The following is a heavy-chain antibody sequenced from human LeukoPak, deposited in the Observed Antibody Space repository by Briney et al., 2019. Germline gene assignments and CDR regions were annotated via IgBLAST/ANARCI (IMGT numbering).Heavy chain of an antibody. CDR2: ISSSGSTI. Sequence: GGSLRLSCAASGFTFSSYWMSWVRQAPGKGLEWVSYISSSGSTIYYADSVKGRFTISRDNAKNSLYLQMNSLRAEDTAVYYCASFAHYSSGGLFDYWGQGTLVTVSS. D-gene: IGHD6-19*01. V-gene: IGHV3-48*04. CDR1: GFTFSSYW. J-gene: IGHJ4*02. CDR3: ASFAHYSSGGLFDY.